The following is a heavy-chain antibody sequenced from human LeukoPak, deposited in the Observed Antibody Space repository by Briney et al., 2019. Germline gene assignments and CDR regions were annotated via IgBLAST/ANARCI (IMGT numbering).Heavy chain of an antibody. CDR3: ARGGDRYYDSSGYYFDY. CDR2: IYYSGST. Sequence: PSETLSLTCTVSGGSISSGDYYWSWIRQPPGKGLEWIGYIYYSGSTYYNPSLKSRVTISVDTSKNQFSLKLSSVTAADTAVYYCARGGDRYYDSSGYYFDYWGQGTLVTVSS. V-gene: IGHV4-30-4*08. D-gene: IGHD3-22*01. J-gene: IGHJ4*02. CDR1: GGSISSGDYY.